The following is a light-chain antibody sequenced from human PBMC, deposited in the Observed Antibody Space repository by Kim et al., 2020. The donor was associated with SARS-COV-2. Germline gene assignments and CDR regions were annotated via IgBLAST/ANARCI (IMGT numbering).Light chain of an antibody. Sequence: EPASISCRSSQSLLHSNGYNYLDWYLQKPGQSPQLLIYLGSNRASGVPDRFSGSGSGTDFTLKISRVEAEDVGVYYCMQSIQLPYTFGQGTKLEI. J-gene: IGKJ2*01. CDR3: MQSIQLPYT. CDR2: LGS. CDR1: QSLLHSNGYNY. V-gene: IGKV2-28*01.